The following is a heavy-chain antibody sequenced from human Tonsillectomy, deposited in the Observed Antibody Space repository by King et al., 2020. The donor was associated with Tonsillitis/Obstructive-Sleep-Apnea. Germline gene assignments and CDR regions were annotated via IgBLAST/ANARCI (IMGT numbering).Heavy chain of an antibody. V-gene: IGHV3-33*05. J-gene: IGHJ4*02. CDR3: ARGGEQAFDY. CDR2: RSYAGIRK. Sequence: GGAGGGGGRRGRARRLSGAASGVPFTNYGMHGGRQAPVKGVEWGAVRSYAGIRKYYADSVKCRSTISRDNSQNTVSLQMNSLRADDTAVYYCARGGEQAFDYWGQGTLVTVSS. D-gene: IGHD1/OR15-1a*01. CDR1: GVPFTNYG.